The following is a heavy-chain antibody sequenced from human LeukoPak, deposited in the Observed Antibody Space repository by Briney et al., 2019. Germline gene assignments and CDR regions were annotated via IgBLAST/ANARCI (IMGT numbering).Heavy chain of an antibody. Sequence: ASVKVSCKASGYTFTGYYMHWVRQAPGQGLEWMGWINPNSGGTNYAQKFQGRVTMTRDTSISTAYMELSRLRSDDTAVYCCASTTEVRSWFDPWGQGTLVTVSS. D-gene: IGHD1-1*01. CDR2: INPNSGGT. CDR1: GYTFTGYY. V-gene: IGHV1-2*02. CDR3: ASTTEVRSWFDP. J-gene: IGHJ5*02.